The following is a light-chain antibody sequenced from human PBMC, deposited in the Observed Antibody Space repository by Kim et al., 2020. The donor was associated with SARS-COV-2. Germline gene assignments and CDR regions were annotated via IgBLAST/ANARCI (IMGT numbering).Light chain of an antibody. J-gene: IGKJ1*01. V-gene: IGKV2-28*01. Sequence: DIVMTQSPLSLPVTPGEPASISCRSSQSLLQSNGYNYLDWYLQKPGQSPQLLIYLGSNRASGVPDRFSGSGSGTDFTLKIRRVEAEDVGVYYCMQALQTPTFGQGTKVESK. CDR2: LGS. CDR1: QSLLQSNGYNY. CDR3: MQALQTPT.